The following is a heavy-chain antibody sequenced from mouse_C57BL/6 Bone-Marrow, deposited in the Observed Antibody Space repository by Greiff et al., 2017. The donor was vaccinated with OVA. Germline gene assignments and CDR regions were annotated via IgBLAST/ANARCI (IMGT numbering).Heavy chain of an antibody. V-gene: IGHV1-26*01. CDR2: INPNNGGT. J-gene: IGHJ3*01. Sequence: VQLQQSGPELVKPGASVKISCKASGYTFTDYYMNWVKQSHGKSLEWIGDINPNNGGTSYNQKFKGKATLTVDKSSSTAYMELRSLTSEDSAVYYCERVYVWFAYWGQGTLVTVSA. CDR1: GYTFTDYY. D-gene: IGHD1-1*01. CDR3: ERVYVWFAY.